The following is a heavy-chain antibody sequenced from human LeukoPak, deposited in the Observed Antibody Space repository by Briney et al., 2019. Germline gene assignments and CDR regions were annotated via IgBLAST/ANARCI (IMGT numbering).Heavy chain of an antibody. CDR2: ISYDGSNK. J-gene: IGHJ4*02. V-gene: IGHV3-30*04. Sequence: GGSLRLSCAASGFTFSSYAMHWVRQAPGKGLEWVAVISYDGSNKYYADSVKGRFNISRDNSKNTLYLQMNSLRAEDTAVYYCAREAVAGYYFDYWGQGTLVTVSS. CDR3: AREAVAGYYFDY. CDR1: GFTFSSYA. D-gene: IGHD6-19*01.